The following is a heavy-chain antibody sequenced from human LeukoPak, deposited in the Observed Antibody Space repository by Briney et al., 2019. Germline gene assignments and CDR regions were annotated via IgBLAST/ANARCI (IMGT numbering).Heavy chain of an antibody. CDR3: AKDFPPSTVAGFDY. V-gene: IGHV3-43*02. CDR2: ISGDGGST. J-gene: IGHJ4*02. Sequence: PGGSLRLACAASGFTFDDYAMHWVRKAPVKGLDWVSLISGDGGSTYYADSVKGRFTISRDNSKNSLYLQMNSLRTEDTALYYCAKDFPPSTVAGFDYWGQGTLVTVSS. CDR1: GFTFDDYA. D-gene: IGHD6-19*01.